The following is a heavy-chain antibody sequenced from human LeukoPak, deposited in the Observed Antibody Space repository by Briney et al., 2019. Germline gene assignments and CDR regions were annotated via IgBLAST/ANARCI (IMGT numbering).Heavy chain of an antibody. CDR3: ARAVPPVMTFDY. J-gene: IGHJ4*02. CDR2: IYSGGST. Sequence: GGSLRLSCAASGFTFSSNYMSCVRQAPGKGLEWVSVIYSGGSTYYADSVKGRFTISRDNSKSTLYLQMNSLRAEDTAVYYCARAVPPVMTFDYWGQGTLVTVSS. V-gene: IGHV3-53*01. CDR1: GFTFSSNY. D-gene: IGHD2-21*01.